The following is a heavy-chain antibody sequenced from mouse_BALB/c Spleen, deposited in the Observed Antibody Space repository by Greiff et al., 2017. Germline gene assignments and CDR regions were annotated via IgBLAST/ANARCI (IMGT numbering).Heavy chain of an antibody. CDR1: GFTFSSYG. J-gene: IGHJ4*01. D-gene: IGHD1-2*01. CDR2: INSNGGST. Sequence: EVKLVESGGGLVQPGGSLKLSCAASGFTFSSYGMSWVRQTPDKRLELVATINSNGGSTYYPDSVKGQFTISRDNAKNTLYLQMSSLKSEDTAMYYCAREGLRLRYYAMDYWGQGTSVTVSS. V-gene: IGHV5-6-3*01. CDR3: AREGLRLRYYAMDY.